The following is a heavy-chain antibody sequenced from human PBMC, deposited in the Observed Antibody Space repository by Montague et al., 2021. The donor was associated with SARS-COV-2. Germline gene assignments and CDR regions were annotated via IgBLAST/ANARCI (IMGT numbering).Heavy chain of an antibody. V-gene: IGHV1-2*02. D-gene: IGHD2-2*01. CDR2: INLSSGGT. CDR3: ARGGLDLVVLPGVISYGMDV. CDR1: GYTFSDYY. J-gene: IGHJ6*02. Sequence: SVKVSCKASGYTFSDYYMHWVRQAPGQGLEWMGWINLSSGGTNFAQKFQGRVTMSRDTSSRTAYMDLRRLTSDDTAVYYCARGGLDLVVLPGVISYGMDVWGQGTTVTVSS.